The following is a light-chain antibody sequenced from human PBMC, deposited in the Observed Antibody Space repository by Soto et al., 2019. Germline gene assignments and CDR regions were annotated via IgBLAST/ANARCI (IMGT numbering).Light chain of an antibody. V-gene: IGKV3-20*01. J-gene: IGKJ3*01. CDR1: QSVSSSY. Sequence: EIVLTQSPGTLSLSPGERATLSCRASQSVSSSYLAWYQQKPGQAPRLLIYGASSRATGIPDRFSGSGSRTGLTITISRLEPEDFAVYYCQQYGSPITFGPGTKVDIK. CDR2: GAS. CDR3: QQYGSPIT.